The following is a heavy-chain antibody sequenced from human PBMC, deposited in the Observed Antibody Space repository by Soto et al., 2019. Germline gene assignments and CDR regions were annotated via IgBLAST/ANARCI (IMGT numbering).Heavy chain of an antibody. CDR3: ARHYDILTGYYGPDAFDI. V-gene: IGHV1-18*01. Sequence: EASVKVSCKASGGTFSSYAISWVRQAPGQGLEWMGWISAYNGNTNYAQKLQGRVTMTTDTLTSTAYMELRSLRSDDTALYYCARHYDILTGYYGPDAFDIWGQGTMVTVSS. D-gene: IGHD3-9*01. CDR1: GGTFSSYA. CDR2: ISAYNGNT. J-gene: IGHJ3*02.